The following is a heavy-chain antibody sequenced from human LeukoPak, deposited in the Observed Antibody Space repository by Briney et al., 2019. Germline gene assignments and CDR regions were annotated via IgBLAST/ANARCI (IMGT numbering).Heavy chain of an antibody. J-gene: IGHJ6*03. Sequence: SETLSLTCTVSGGSIGGYYWSWIRQPPGKGLEWIGYIYYSGTTNYDPSLKSRVTISVDTSKNQFSLKLSSVTAADTAVYYCARGIYDYVWGSYRYGYYYMDVWGKGTTVTISS. V-gene: IGHV4-59*08. D-gene: IGHD3-16*02. CDR2: IYYSGTT. CDR3: ARGIYDYVWGSYRYGYYYMDV. CDR1: GGSIGGYY.